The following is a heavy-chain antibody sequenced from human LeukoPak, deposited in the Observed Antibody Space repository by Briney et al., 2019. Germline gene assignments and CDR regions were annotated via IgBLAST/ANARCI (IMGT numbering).Heavy chain of an antibody. CDR3: ARDQMTGGGSWYFDY. J-gene: IGHJ4*02. V-gene: IGHV3-11*04. CDR1: GFTFSDYY. Sequence: GGSLRLSCAASGFTFSDYYMSWIRQAPGEGLEWVSYISSSGSTIYYADSVKGRFTISRDNAKNSLYLQMNSLRAEDTAVYYCARDQMTGGGSWYFDYWGQGTLVTVSS. D-gene: IGHD1-26*01. CDR2: ISSSGSTI.